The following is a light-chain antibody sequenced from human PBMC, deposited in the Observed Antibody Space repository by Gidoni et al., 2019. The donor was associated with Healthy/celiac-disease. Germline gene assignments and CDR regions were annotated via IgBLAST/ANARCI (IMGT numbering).Light chain of an antibody. J-gene: IGKJ2*01. Sequence: DIQMTQSPSSLSASVGDRVTITCQASQDISNYLTWYQQKPGKAPKLLIYEASYLETGVPSRFSGSGSGTDFTFTISSLQPEDIATYYCQQYDNLPYTFGQGTKLEIK. V-gene: IGKV1-33*01. CDR3: QQYDNLPYT. CDR1: QDISNY. CDR2: EAS.